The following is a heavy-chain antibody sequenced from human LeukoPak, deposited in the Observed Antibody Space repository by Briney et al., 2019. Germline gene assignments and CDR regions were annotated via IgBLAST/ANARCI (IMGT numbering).Heavy chain of an antibody. D-gene: IGHD6-13*01. V-gene: IGHV1-69*13. CDR3: ARDLAAAVYTSTHPPFDP. J-gene: IGHJ5*02. CDR2: IIPIFGTA. CDR1: GGTFSSYA. Sequence: SVXVSCKASGGTFSSYAISWVRQAPGQGLEWMGGIIPIFGTANYAQKFQGRVTITADESTSTAYMELSSLRSEDTAVYYCARDLAAAVYTSTHPPFDPWGQGTLVTVSS.